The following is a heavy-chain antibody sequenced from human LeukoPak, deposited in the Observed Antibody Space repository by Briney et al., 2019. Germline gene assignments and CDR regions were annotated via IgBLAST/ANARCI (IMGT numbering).Heavy chain of an antibody. CDR3: TRRGAGVSYDY. D-gene: IGHD2-21*01. J-gene: IGHJ4*02. CDR1: GYNFANYW. CDR2: VYPGDSDT. Sequence: GESLKISCKGSGYNFANYWIGWVRQMPGKGLEWMGIVYPGDSDTRYSPSFQGQVTISADKSISTAYLHWSSLKASDSAMYYCTRRGAGVSYDYWGQGTLVTVSS. V-gene: IGHV5-51*01.